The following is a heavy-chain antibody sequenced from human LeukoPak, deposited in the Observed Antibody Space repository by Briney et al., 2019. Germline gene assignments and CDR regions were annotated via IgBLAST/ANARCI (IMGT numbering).Heavy chain of an antibody. Sequence: PGGSLRLSCAASGFTISAYSMNWVRQAPGKGLEWVAIIWYDGSNKYYADSVKGRFTISRDNSKNTLYLQMNSLRAEDTAVYYCAREGKSYYGSGSAFVYWGQGTLVTVSS. J-gene: IGHJ4*02. D-gene: IGHD3-10*01. CDR3: AREGKSYYGSGSAFVY. CDR1: GFTISAYS. V-gene: IGHV3-33*08. CDR2: IWYDGSNK.